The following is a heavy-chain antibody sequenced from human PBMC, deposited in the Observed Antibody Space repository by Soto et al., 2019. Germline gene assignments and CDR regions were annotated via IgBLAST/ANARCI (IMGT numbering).Heavy chain of an antibody. J-gene: IGHJ4*02. Sequence: GGSLRLSCVASGFTFSTYAMSWVRQAPGKGLEWVSALTPSGGETYYADSVKGRFTISRDNSKNTVDLQMNSLRVEDTAMYFCARDRGVGGGYFDHWGQGALVTVSS. CDR3: ARDRGVGGGYFDH. D-gene: IGHD1-26*01. V-gene: IGHV3-23*01. CDR2: LTPSGGET. CDR1: GFTFSTYA.